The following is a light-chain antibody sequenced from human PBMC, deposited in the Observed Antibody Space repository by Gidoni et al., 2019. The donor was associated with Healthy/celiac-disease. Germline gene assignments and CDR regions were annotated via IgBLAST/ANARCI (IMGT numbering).Light chain of an antibody. V-gene: IGLV3-25*03. CDR2: KDS. J-gene: IGLJ2*01. CDR1: ALPKQY. CDR3: QSADSSGTFHVV. Sequence: SYELTQPPSVSVSPGQTARITCSGDALPKQYAYWYQQKPGQAPVLVIYKDSERPSGIPERFSGSSSGTTVTLTISGVQAEDEADYYCQSADSSGTFHVVFGAGTKLTVL.